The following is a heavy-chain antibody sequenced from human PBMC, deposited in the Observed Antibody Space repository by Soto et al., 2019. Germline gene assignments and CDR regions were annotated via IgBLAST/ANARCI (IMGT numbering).Heavy chain of an antibody. CDR3: TREVSASYYDYGMAD. D-gene: IGHD3-10*01. J-gene: IGHJ6*02. CDR2: INTHNGNT. Sequence: QVQLEQSAPEVKKPGASVKVSCKASGYTFTTYGISWVRQAPGQGLEWLGWINTHNGNTNYAQNLQGRVIMTADTSTITADMELRSLSSDDTAIYYCTREVSASYYDYGMADWGHGTTVTVSS. V-gene: IGHV1-18*01. CDR1: GYTFTTYG.